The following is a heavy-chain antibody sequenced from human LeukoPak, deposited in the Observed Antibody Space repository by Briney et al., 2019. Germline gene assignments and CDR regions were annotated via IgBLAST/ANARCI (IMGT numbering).Heavy chain of an antibody. J-gene: IGHJ6*03. V-gene: IGHV3-23*01. Sequence: PGGSLRLSCAASGFTFSNYAMRWVRQAPGKGLEWVSGISGSGDSAYYADSAKGRFTISRDNAKNSLYLQMNSLRAEDTAVYYCARRLNEAAGTRLFFDYYMDVWGKGTTVTVSS. CDR2: ISGSGDSA. CDR1: GFTFSNYA. CDR3: ARRLNEAAGTRLFFDYYMDV. D-gene: IGHD6-13*01.